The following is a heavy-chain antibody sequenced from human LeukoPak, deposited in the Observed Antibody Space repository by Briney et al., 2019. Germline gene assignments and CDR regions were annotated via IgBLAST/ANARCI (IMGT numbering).Heavy chain of an antibody. D-gene: IGHD3-3*02. J-gene: IGHJ4*02. Sequence: ASVKVSCKASGYTFSDYYMHWVRQAPGQGLEWMGWVNPHSGGTNYAQKFQGRVSMTRDTSITTAYMELSSLRSDDTAVYYCARSLGRRIRAQNFDYWGQGTLVTVSS. CDR2: VNPHSGGT. CDR1: GYTFSDYY. V-gene: IGHV1-2*02. CDR3: ARSLGRRIRAQNFDY.